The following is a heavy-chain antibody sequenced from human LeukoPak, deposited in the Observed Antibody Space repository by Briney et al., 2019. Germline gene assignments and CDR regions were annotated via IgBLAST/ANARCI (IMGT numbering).Heavy chain of an antibody. V-gene: IGHV4-4*07. CDR2: IYTSGST. Sequence: SETLSLTCTVSGGSISNYYWSWIRQPAGKGLEWIGRIYTSGSTNYNPSLKSRVTMSVDTSKNQFSLKLSSVTAADTAVYYCARDQSPDSSIWSWFDPWGQGTLVTVSS. CDR1: GGSISNYY. CDR3: ARDQSPDSSIWSWFDP. D-gene: IGHD6-13*01. J-gene: IGHJ5*02.